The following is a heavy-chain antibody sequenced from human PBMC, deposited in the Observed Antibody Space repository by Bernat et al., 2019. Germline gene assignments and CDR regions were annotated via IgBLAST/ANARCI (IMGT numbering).Heavy chain of an antibody. CDR2: ISYDGSNK. CDR3: ARYYQGSSWYLQKAFVI. Sequence: QVQLVESGGGVVQPGRSLRLSCAASGFTFSSYAMHWVRQAPGKGLEWVAVISYDGSNKYYADSVKGRFTISRDNSKNTVYLQMNSLRAEDTAVYYCARYYQGSSWYLQKAFVIWGQGTMVTVSS. V-gene: IGHV3-30-3*01. D-gene: IGHD6-13*01. CDR1: GFTFSSYA. J-gene: IGHJ3*02.